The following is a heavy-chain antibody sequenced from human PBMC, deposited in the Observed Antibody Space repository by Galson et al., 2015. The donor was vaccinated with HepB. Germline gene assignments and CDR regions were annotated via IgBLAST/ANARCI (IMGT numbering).Heavy chain of an antibody. CDR1: GFTFDDYG. CDR3: ARTYYYDSSGYEGYFQH. J-gene: IGHJ1*01. V-gene: IGHV3-20*04. D-gene: IGHD3-22*01. Sequence: SLRLSCAASGFTFDDYGMSWVRRAPGKGLEWVSGINWNGGSTGYAGSVKGRFTISRDNAKNSLYLQMNSLRAEDTALYYCARTYYYDSSGYEGYFQHWGQGTLVTVSS. CDR2: INWNGGST.